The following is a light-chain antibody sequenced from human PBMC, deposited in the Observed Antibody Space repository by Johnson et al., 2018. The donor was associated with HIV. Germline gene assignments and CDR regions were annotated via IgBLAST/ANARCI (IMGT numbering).Light chain of an antibody. CDR3: RTWDSGLSVL. J-gene: IGLJ1*01. CDR2: EDN. CDR1: SSNIGNNY. V-gene: IGLV1-51*02. Sequence: QSALTQPPSVSAAPGQKVTISCSGSSSNIGNNYVSWYQQLQGTAPKLLIYEDNKRPSGIPDRFSGSKSGTSATLGITGLQTGDEADSSCRTWDSGLSVLFGTGTKVTVL.